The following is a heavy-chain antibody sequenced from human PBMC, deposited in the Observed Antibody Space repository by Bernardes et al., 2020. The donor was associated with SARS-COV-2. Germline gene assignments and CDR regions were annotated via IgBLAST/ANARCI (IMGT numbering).Heavy chain of an antibody. D-gene: IGHD1-26*01. CDR1: GFTFSSYW. CDR2: INSDGSST. Sequence: GGSLRLSCAASGFTFSSYWMHWVRQAPGKGLVWVSRINSDGSSTSYADSVKGRFTISRDNAKNTLYLQMNSLRAEDTAVYYCARDLGGATGWIAFDIWGQGTMVTVSS. CDR3: ARDLGGATGWIAFDI. J-gene: IGHJ3*02. V-gene: IGHV3-74*01.